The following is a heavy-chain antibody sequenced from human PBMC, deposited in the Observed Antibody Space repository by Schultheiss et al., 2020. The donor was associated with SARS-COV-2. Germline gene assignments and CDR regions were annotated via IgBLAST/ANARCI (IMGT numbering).Heavy chain of an antibody. V-gene: IGHV1/OR15-3*01. Sequence: ASVKVSCKASGYTFTGYYMHWVRQAPGQRLEWMGWINAGNGNTKYSQKFQGRVTITADKSTSTAYMELSSLRSEDTAVYYCARKIKPNYYYYGMDVWGQGTTVTVSS. CDR3: ARKIKPNYYYYGMDV. CDR1: GYTFTGYY. J-gene: IGHJ6*02. CDR2: INAGNGNT. D-gene: IGHD1-14*01.